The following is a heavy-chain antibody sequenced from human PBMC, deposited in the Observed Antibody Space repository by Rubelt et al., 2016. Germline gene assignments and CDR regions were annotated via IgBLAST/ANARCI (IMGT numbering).Heavy chain of an antibody. CDR1: GGTFSSYA. D-gene: IGHD3-3*01. J-gene: IGHJ4*02. CDR2: IIPIFGTG. Sequence: QVQLVQSGAEVKKPGSSVKVSCKASGGTFSSYAISWVRQAPGQGLEWMGGIIPIFGTGDYVTECVGRVKNNGEESARTDYMSRSRRSSEDSAVYDYERDSSGSSYYRLDYWGQGTLVAVSS. CDR3: ERDSSGSSYYRLDY. V-gene: IGHV1-69*12.